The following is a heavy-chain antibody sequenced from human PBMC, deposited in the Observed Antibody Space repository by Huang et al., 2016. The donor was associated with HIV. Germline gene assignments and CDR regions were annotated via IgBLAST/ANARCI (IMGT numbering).Heavy chain of an antibody. D-gene: IGHD3-22*01. J-gene: IGHJ4*02. CDR2: INHSGNT. V-gene: IGHV4-34*02. CDR3: ARRYNSRRDY. Sequence: QVQLEQLGAGLLKASETLSLTCAVYGVSFSGYYWTWLRQAPGKGLEWVGEINHSGNTNYNPSGKSRVNMAGDTSKSQCSLYLTSLSAADTGTEFCARRYNSRRDYWGRGTLVTVNS. CDR1: GVSFSGYY.